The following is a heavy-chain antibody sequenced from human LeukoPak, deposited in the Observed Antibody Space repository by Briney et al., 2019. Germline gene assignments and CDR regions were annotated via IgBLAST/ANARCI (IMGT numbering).Heavy chain of an antibody. D-gene: IGHD3-22*01. Sequence: KSSETLSLTCTVSGGSISSYYWSWIRQPPGKGLEWIGYIYNSGSTNYNPSLKTRVPISVDTYKNQFSLKLSSVTAADTAVYYCACLTTADAFDIWGQGTMVTVSS. CDR3: ACLTTADAFDI. CDR1: GGSISSYY. CDR2: IYNSGST. V-gene: IGHV4-59*01. J-gene: IGHJ3*02.